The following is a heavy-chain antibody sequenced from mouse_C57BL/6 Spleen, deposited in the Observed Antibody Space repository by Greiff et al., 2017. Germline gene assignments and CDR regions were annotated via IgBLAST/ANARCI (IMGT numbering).Heavy chain of an antibody. D-gene: IGHD2-3*01. V-gene: IGHV5-17*01. Sequence: EVQLQQSGGGLVKPGGSLKLSCAASGFTFSDYGMHWVRQAPEKGLEWVAYISSGSSTIYYADTVKGRFTISRDNAKNTLFLQMTSLRSEDTAMYYCARLGWLSHYFDYWGQGTTLTVSS. CDR3: ARLGWLSHYFDY. CDR1: GFTFSDYG. J-gene: IGHJ2*01. CDR2: ISSGSSTI.